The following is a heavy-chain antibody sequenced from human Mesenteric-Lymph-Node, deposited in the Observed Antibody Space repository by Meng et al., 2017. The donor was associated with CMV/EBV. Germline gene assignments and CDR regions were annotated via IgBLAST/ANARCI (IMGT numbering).Heavy chain of an antibody. Sequence: SETLSLTCAVSGGSFSSYFWNWIRQPPGKGLEWIGEINHSGSTNYNPSLNSRLTLSLDTSKNQFSLRLSSVTAADTAVYYCAREDIAAAGTYYYGMDVWGQGTTVTVSS. D-gene: IGHD6-13*01. J-gene: IGHJ6*02. CDR1: GGSFSSYF. CDR2: INHSGST. V-gene: IGHV4-34*01. CDR3: AREDIAAAGTYYYGMDV.